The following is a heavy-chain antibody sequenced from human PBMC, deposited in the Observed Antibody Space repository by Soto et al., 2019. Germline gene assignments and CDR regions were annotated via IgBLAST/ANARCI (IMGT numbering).Heavy chain of an antibody. CDR2: ISSSSSYI. V-gene: IGHV3-21*01. D-gene: IGHD3-22*01. Sequence: PGGSLRLSCAASGFTFSSYSMNWVRQAPGKGLEWVSSISSSSSYIYYADSVKGRFTISRDNAKNSLYLQMNSLRAEDTAVYYCARDKSGYYYDSSGYYSPHLDYWGQGTRVTVSS. CDR1: GFTFSSYS. J-gene: IGHJ4*02. CDR3: ARDKSGYYYDSSGYYSPHLDY.